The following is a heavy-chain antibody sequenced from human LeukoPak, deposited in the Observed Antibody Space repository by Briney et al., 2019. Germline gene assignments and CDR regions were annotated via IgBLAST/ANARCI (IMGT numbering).Heavy chain of an antibody. V-gene: IGHV3-30-3*01. J-gene: IGHJ6*02. D-gene: IGHD2-2*01. CDR3: ARVYCSSTSCYGMDV. Sequence: GGSLRLSCAASGFTFSSYGMHWVRQAPGKGLEWVAVISYDGSNKYYADSVKGRFTISGDNSKNTLYLQMNSLRAEDTAVYYCARVYCSSTSCYGMDVWGQGTTVTVSS. CDR2: ISYDGSNK. CDR1: GFTFSSYG.